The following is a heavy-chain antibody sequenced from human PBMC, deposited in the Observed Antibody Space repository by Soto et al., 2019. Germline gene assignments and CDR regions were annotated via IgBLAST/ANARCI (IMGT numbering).Heavy chain of an antibody. CDR3: ATARIAAAAYYGMDV. J-gene: IGHJ6*02. V-gene: IGHV1-24*01. CDR1: GYTLTELS. Sequence: ASVKVYCKGAGYTLTELSIHWGRQAPGKGLEWMGGFDPEDGETIYAQKFQGRVTMTEDTSTDTAYMELSSLRSEDTAVYYCATARIAAAAYYGMDVWGQGTTVTAP. D-gene: IGHD6-13*01. CDR2: FDPEDGET.